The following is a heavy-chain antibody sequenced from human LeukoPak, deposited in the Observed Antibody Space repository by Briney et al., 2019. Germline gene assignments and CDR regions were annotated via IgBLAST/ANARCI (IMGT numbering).Heavy chain of an antibody. CDR3: ARDFYYYDSSGYYLPPAFDY. CDR1: GFTFSSYA. D-gene: IGHD3-22*01. Sequence: GGSLRLSCAASGFTFSSYAMSWVRQAPGKGLEWVSSISGSGGSTYYADSVKGRFTISRDNAKNSLYLQMNSLRAEDTAVYYCARDFYYYDSSGYYLPPAFDYWGQGTLVTVSS. CDR2: ISGSGGST. V-gene: IGHV3-23*01. J-gene: IGHJ4*02.